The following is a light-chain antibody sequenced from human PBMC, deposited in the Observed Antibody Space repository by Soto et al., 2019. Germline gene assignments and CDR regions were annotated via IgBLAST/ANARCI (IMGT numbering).Light chain of an antibody. V-gene: IGKV3D-15*01. CDR3: HQYYEWPLT. CDR2: GAS. J-gene: IGKJ4*01. CDR1: QSVGRS. Sequence: ESVMTQSPAALSLSPGEGVTLSCRASQSVGRSLAWYQQRPGQAPRLLIYGASTRATGTPVRFSGIGSGTEFTLTISSLQSEDFVVYYCHQYYEWPLTFGGGTKVEIK.